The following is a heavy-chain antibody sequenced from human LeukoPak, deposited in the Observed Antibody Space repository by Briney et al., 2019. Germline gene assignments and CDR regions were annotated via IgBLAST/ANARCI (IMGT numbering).Heavy chain of an antibody. J-gene: IGHJ4*02. CDR3: ARGLTMVRGVISGY. CDR2: MNPNSGNT. CDR1: GYTFTSYD. D-gene: IGHD3-10*01. Sequence: ASVKVSCKASGYTFTSYDINWVRQATGQELEWMGWMNPNSGNTGYAQKFQGRVTMTRNTSISTAYMELSSLRSEDTAVYYCARGLTMVRGVISGYWGQGTLVTVSS. V-gene: IGHV1-8*01.